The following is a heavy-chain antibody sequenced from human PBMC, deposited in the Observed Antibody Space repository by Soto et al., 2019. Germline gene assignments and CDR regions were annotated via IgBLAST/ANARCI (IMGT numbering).Heavy chain of an antibody. CDR3: ARGRGVTAILGY. D-gene: IGHD2-21*02. V-gene: IGHV1-69*02. J-gene: IGHJ4*02. CDR1: GGTFSSYT. Sequence: QVQLVQSGAEVKKPGSSVKVSCKASGGTFSSYTISWVRQAPGQGLEWMGRIIPILGIANYAQKFQGRVTITADKSTSTAYLELSSLRSEDTAVYYCARGRGVTAILGYWGQGTLVTDSS. CDR2: IIPILGIA.